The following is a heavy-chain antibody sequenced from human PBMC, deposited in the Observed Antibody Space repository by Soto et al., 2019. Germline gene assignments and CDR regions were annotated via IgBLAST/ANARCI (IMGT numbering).Heavy chain of an antibody. V-gene: IGHV3-53*04. CDR1: GFTVSSNY. Sequence: GGSLRLSCAASGFTVSSNYMSWVRQAPGKGLEWVSVIYSGGSTYYADSVKGRFTISRHNSKNTLYLQMNSLRAEDTAVYYCARGTGEAILHYFDYWGQGTLVTVSS. CDR3: ARGTGEAILHYFDY. D-gene: IGHD7-27*01. J-gene: IGHJ4*02. CDR2: IYSGGST.